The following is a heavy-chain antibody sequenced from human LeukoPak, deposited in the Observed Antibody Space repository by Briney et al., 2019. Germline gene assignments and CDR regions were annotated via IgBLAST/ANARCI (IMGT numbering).Heavy chain of an antibody. Sequence: ASVRVSCKASGYPFTTYDINWVRRATGQGLEWMGWMNPSSGYTGYSQKFQGRVTMTRNTSITTAYMELSSLRSEDTAVYYCARVSDHNWYFDLWGRGTLVTVSS. J-gene: IGHJ2*01. V-gene: IGHV1-8*01. CDR1: GYPFTTYD. CDR3: ARVSDHNWYFDL. CDR2: MNPSSGYT. D-gene: IGHD1-14*01.